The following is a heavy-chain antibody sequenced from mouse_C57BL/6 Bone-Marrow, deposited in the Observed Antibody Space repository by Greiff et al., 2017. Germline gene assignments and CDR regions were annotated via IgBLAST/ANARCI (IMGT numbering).Heavy chain of an antibody. CDR2: IYPRDGST. Sequence: VKLVESGPELVKPGASVKLSCKASGYTFTSYDINWVKQRPGQGLEWIGWIYPRDGSTKYNETFKGKATLPVDTSSSTAYMELHSLTSEDSAVYFCARLEFDGSSGDWYFDVWGTGTTVTVSS. J-gene: IGHJ1*03. V-gene: IGHV1-85*01. D-gene: IGHD1-1*01. CDR3: ARLEFDGSSGDWYFDV. CDR1: GYTFTSYD.